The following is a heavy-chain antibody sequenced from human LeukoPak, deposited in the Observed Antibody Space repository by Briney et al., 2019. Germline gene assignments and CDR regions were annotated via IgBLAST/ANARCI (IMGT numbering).Heavy chain of an antibody. D-gene: IGHD5-18*01. J-gene: IGHJ4*02. CDR3: ARSIQLWSKGEYYFDY. CDR2: IYHSGST. V-gene: IGHV4-30-2*01. CDR1: GGSISSGGYS. Sequence: PSETLSLTCAVSGGSISSGGYSWSWIRQPPGKGLEWIGYIYHSGSTYYNPSLKSRVTISVDRSKNQFSLKLSSVTAADTAAYYCARSIQLWSKGEYYFDYWGQGTLVTVSS.